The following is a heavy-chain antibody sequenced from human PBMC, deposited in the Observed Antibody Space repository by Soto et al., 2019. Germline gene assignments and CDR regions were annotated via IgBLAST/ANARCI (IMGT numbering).Heavy chain of an antibody. CDR1: GGSISSSSYY. D-gene: IGHD6-13*01. J-gene: IGHJ3*02. V-gene: IGHV4-39*01. CDR2: IYYSGST. CDR3: ARPLVGGDSSSWHCHAFDI. Sequence: QLQLQESGPGLVKPSETLSLTCTVSGGSISSSSYYWGWIRQPPGKGLEWIGSIYYSGSTYYNPSLKSRVTISVDTSKNQFSRKLSSVTGADTAVYYCARPLVGGDSSSWHCHAFDIWGQGTMVTVSS.